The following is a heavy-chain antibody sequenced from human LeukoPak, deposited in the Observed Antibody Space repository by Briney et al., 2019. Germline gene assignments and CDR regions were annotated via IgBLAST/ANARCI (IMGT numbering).Heavy chain of an antibody. CDR1: GYTFTTYN. V-gene: IGHV1-69*13. J-gene: IGHJ3*02. CDR3: ATRFTSSGWYGATEDAFDI. Sequence: ASVKVSCKASGYTFTTYNINWVRQARGQGLEWMGGIISIFGTSNYAQKFQGRVTITADESTSTAYMELSSLRSEDTAVYYCATRFTSSGWYGATEDAFDIWGQGTMVTVSS. CDR2: IISIFGTS. D-gene: IGHD6-19*01.